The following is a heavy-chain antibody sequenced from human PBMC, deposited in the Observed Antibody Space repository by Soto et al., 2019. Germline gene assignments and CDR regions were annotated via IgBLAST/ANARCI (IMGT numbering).Heavy chain of an antibody. J-gene: IGHJ4*02. CDR3: ARLAHYYDNSGYYYFDY. CDR1: GYSFTSYK. Sequence: PGESLKISCKGSGYSFTSYKIGWVRQMPGKGLECMGIIYPGDSDTIYIPSFQGQVTISAEKSTSTAYLQWTSIKPSDTAMYYFARLAHYYDNSGYYYFDYRGQRNLVTLSS. CDR2: IYPGDSDT. D-gene: IGHD3-22*01. V-gene: IGHV5-51*01.